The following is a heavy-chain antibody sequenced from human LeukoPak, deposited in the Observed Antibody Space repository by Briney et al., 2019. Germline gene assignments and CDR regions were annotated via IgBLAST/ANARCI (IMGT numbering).Heavy chain of an antibody. V-gene: IGHV3-23*01. CDR1: GFTFNNNA. CDR3: ARVGYSDESIDY. CDR2: ISSSGGTT. D-gene: IGHD4-17*01. J-gene: IGHJ4*02. Sequence: GGSLRLSCAASGFTFNNNAMSWVRQAPGKGLEWVSSISSSGGTTYFADSVKGRFTISRDNFKDTLYLQLNSLRAEDTAVYYCARVGYSDESIDYWGQGTLVTVSS.